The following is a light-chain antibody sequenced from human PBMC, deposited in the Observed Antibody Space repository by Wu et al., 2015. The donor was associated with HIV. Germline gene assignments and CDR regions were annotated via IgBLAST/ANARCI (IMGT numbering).Light chain of an antibody. CDR2: DAF. CDR1: QSVSNY. Sequence: EIVLTQSPATLSLSPGERATLSCRASQSVSNYLAWYQQKPGQAPRLLIYDAFNRATGIPARFSGSGSGTDFTLTISRLEPEDFAVYYCQQYGSSPALTFGGGTKVEIK. V-gene: IGKV3-20*01. CDR3: QQYGSSPALT. J-gene: IGKJ4*01.